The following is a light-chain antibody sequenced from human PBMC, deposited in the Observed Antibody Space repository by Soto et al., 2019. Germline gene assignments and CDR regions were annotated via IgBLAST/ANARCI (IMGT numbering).Light chain of an antibody. CDR1: QSVSSN. J-gene: IGKJ1*01. CDR3: QQYDNWPPWT. V-gene: IGKV3-15*01. CDR2: DAS. Sequence: EIVMTQSPATLSVSPGERATLSCSASQSVSSNLAWHQQKPGQAPRLLIYDASTRATGIPARFSGSGSGTEFTLTISSLQSEDSAVYYCQQYDNWPPWTFGQGTKVYIK.